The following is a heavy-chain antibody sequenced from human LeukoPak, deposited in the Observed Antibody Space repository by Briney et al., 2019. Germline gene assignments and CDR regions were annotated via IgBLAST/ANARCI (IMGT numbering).Heavy chain of an antibody. D-gene: IGHD1-26*01. CDR2: ISGSAGTI. CDR1: GFTFSDYY. Sequence: GGSLRLSCVASGFTFSDYYMSWIRQAPGKGLEWVSYISGSAGTIYYADSVKGRFTISRDNAKNSLYLQMNSLRAEDTAVYYCARDRGPYSGSYYVFDYWGQGTLVTVSS. J-gene: IGHJ4*02. V-gene: IGHV3-11*04. CDR3: ARDRGPYSGSYYVFDY.